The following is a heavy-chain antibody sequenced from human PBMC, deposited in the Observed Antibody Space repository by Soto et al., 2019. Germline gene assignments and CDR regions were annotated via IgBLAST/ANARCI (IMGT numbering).Heavy chain of an antibody. J-gene: IGHJ4*02. CDR3: ARESRAGCGGDCFASHFDY. D-gene: IGHD2-21*02. CDR1: GFTFSTYG. V-gene: IGHV3-33*01. CDR2: IWYDGSNA. Sequence: QVQLVESGGGVVQPGRSLRLSCAASGFTFSTYGMHWVRQAPGKGLEWVAVIWYDGSNAYYADSVKGRFAVSRDNSKNPLYLQMSRLGAEDTAVYYCARESRAGCGGDCFASHFDYWGQGTLVIVSS.